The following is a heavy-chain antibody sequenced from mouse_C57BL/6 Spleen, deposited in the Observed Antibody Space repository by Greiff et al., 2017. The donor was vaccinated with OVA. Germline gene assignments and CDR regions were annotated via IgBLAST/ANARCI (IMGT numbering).Heavy chain of an antibody. V-gene: IGHV10-1*01. CDR1: GFSFNTYA. CDR3: VRGYGALDY. Sequence: DVHLVESGGGLVQPKGSLKLSCAASGFSFNTYAMNWVRQAPGKGLEWVARIRSKSNNYATYYADSVKDRFTISRDDSESMLYLQMNNLKTEDTAMYYCVRGYGALDYWGQGTSVTVSS. D-gene: IGHD1-1*02. CDR2: IRSKSNNYAT. J-gene: IGHJ4*01.